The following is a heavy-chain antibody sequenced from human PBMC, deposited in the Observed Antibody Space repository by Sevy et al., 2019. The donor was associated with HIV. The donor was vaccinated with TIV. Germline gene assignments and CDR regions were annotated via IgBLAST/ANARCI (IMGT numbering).Heavy chain of an antibody. CDR2: IRSETYGERT. CDR1: GFTFGDYA. Sequence: GGSLRLSCTASGFTFGDYAMSWFRQAPGRGLEWVGFIRSETYGERTEYAGFVKGRFTVSRDDSKSIVYLQMNSLKTEDTAVYYCTRRASRVYGDHLNLYWGQGTLVTVSS. V-gene: IGHV3-49*03. CDR3: TRRASRVYGDHLNLY. D-gene: IGHD2-21*02. J-gene: IGHJ4*02.